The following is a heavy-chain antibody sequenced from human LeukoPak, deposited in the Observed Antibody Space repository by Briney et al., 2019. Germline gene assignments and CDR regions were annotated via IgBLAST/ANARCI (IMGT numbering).Heavy chain of an antibody. CDR2: IWYDGSNK. J-gene: IGHJ4*02. CDR3: ARVIPVGDGYNRAPDY. Sequence: PGRSLRLSCAASGFTFSSYGMHWVRQAPGKGLEWVAVIWYDGSNKYYADSVKGRFTISRDNSKNTLYLQMNSLRAEDTAVYYCARVIPVGDGYNRAPDYWGQGTLVTVSS. CDR1: GFTFSSYG. D-gene: IGHD5-24*01. V-gene: IGHV3-33*01.